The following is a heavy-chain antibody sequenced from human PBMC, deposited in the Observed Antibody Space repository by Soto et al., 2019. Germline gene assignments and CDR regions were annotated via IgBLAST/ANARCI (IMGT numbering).Heavy chain of an antibody. Sequence: GSLRLSCSASGLTFSDYAMYWVRQAPGKGLEYVSGPSRDGTDTSYTDSVKGRFTISRDNSKNTLYLQMSSLRPEDTAVYYCVKGNSGYYYEYWGQGIQVTVSS. D-gene: IGHD3-22*01. V-gene: IGHV3-64D*06. J-gene: IGHJ4*02. CDR3: VKGNSGYYYEY. CDR2: PSRDGTDT. CDR1: GLTFSDYA.